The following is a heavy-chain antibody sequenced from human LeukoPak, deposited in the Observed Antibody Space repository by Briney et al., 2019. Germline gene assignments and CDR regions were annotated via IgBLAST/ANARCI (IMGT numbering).Heavy chain of an antibody. CDR2: IYPGDSDT. J-gene: IGHJ4*02. V-gene: IGHV5-51*01. Sequence: GESLKISCKGSGYSFTSYWIGWVRQMPGKGLEWMGIIYPGDSDTRYSPSFQGQVTISADKSISTAYLQWSSLKASDTAMYYCAMYYYYSSGSIGGIDYWGQGTLVTVSS. CDR3: AMYYYYSSGSIGGIDY. CDR1: GYSFTSYW. D-gene: IGHD3-22*01.